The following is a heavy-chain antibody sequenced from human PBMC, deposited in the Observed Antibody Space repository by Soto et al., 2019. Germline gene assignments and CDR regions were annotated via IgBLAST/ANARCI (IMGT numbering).Heavy chain of an antibody. CDR3: AKHILPYCSGGTCYPFDR. D-gene: IGHD2-15*01. Sequence: PGGSLRLSCAASGFTFSSYAMTWVRQAPGKGLEWVSLISSSGTGPYSADSVKGRFTISRDNSKNTLYLQMTSLRPEDTAVYYCAKHILPYCSGGTCYPFDRWGQGTVVTV. CDR1: GFTFSSYA. J-gene: IGHJ5*02. V-gene: IGHV3-23*01. CDR2: ISSSGTGP.